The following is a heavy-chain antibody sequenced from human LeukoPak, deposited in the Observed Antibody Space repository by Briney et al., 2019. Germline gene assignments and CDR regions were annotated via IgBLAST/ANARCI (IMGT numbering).Heavy chain of an antibody. CDR2: ISGSGGST. J-gene: IGHJ3*02. CDR1: GFTFSSYA. V-gene: IGHV3-23*01. CDR3: AKDAGYGDYDPDAFDI. D-gene: IGHD4-17*01. Sequence: PGGSLRLSCAASGFTFSSYAMSWVRQAPGKGLEWVSAISGSGGSTYYADSVKGRFTISRDNSKNTLYLQMNSLRAEDTAVYYCAKDAGYGDYDPDAFDIWGQGTMVTVSS.